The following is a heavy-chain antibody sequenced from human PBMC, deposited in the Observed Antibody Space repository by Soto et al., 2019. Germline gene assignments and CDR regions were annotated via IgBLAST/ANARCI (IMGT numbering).Heavy chain of an antibody. CDR1: GFSLSTSGVG. CDR3: ARLPRYCSGGSCYFFAFEI. Sequence: QITLKESGPTLVKPTQTLTLTCTFSGFSLSTSGVGVGWIRQPPGKALEWLALIYWDDDKRYSPSLKSRLTIAKDTYKNQVVLTMTNMDPVDTATYYCARLPRYCSGGSCYFFAFEIWGQGTMVTVSS. CDR2: IYWDDDK. V-gene: IGHV2-5*02. J-gene: IGHJ3*02. D-gene: IGHD2-15*01.